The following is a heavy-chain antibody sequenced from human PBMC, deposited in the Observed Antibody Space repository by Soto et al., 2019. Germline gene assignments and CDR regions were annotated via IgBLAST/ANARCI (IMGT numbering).Heavy chain of an antibody. J-gene: IGHJ4*02. V-gene: IGHV4-59*01. CDR1: GGSISSYY. D-gene: IGHD3-22*01. CDR3: AGRYYYDGGGYYPYYY. Sequence: SETLSLTCTVSGGSISSYYWSWIRQPPGKGLGWIGYIYYSGSTNYNPPLKSRVTISVDTSKNQFSLKLSSVTAADTAVYYCAGRYYYDGGGYYPYYYWGQGTLVTVSS. CDR2: IYYSGST.